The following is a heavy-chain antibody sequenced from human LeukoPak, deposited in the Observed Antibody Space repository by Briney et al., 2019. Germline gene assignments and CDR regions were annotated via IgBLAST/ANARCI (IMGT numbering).Heavy chain of an antibody. J-gene: IGHJ4*02. CDR1: GGSISSYY. D-gene: IGHD3-9*01. Sequence: SETLSLTCTVSGGSISSYYWSWIRQPPGKGLEWIGYIYYSGSTNYNPSLKSRVTIPVDTSKNQFSLKLSSVTAADTAVYYCARAPRGDILDYWGQGTLVTVSS. V-gene: IGHV4-59*08. CDR3: ARAPRGDILDY. CDR2: IYYSGST.